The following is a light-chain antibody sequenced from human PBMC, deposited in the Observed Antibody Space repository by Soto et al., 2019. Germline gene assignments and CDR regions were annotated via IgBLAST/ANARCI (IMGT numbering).Light chain of an antibody. V-gene: IGLV2-8*01. Sequence: QPVLTQPASVSGSPGQSITISCSGTSSDIGAYDYVSWYQQHPGRAPKLIIYEVSQRPSGVPDRFSASKSGNTASLTVSGLQAEDEADYYCSSYAGSNNLVFGGGTKVTVL. CDR1: SSDIGAYDY. J-gene: IGLJ3*02. CDR3: SSYAGSNNLV. CDR2: EVS.